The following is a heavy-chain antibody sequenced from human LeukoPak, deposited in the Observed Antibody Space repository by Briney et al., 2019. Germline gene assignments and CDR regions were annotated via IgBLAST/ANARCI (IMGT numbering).Heavy chain of an antibody. CDR1: GGTFSSYA. J-gene: IGHJ3*02. Sequence: ASVKVSCKASGGTFSSYAISWVRQAPGQGLEWMGRIIPILGIANYAQKFQGRVTITADKSTSTAYMELSSLRSEDTAVYYCARDATAIYYVFWSGYPDSDAFDIWGQGTMVTVSS. D-gene: IGHD3-3*01. CDR2: IIPILGIA. CDR3: ARDATAIYYVFWSGYPDSDAFDI. V-gene: IGHV1-69*04.